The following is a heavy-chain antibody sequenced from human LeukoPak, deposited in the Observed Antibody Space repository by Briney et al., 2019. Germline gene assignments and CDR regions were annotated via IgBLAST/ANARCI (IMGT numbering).Heavy chain of an antibody. D-gene: IGHD3-22*01. V-gene: IGHV3-23*01. CDR1: GFTFSSYA. Sequence: GGSLRLSCAASGFTFSSYAMSWVRQAPGKGLEWVSAISASGGGTYYADSVKGRFTISRVNSKNTLYLQMNSLRAEDTAIYYCAKDLGDSSGYNPFDYWGQGTLVTVSS. J-gene: IGHJ4*02. CDR2: ISASGGGT. CDR3: AKDLGDSSGYNPFDY.